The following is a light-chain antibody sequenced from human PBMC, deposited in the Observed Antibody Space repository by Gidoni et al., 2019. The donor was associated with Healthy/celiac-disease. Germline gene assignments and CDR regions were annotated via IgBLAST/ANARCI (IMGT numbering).Light chain of an antibody. CDR3: QQSYSTFLIT. V-gene: IGKV1-39*01. CDR2: AAS. J-gene: IGKJ5*01. CDR1: QSISSD. Sequence: DIQMTQSPSSLSASVGDRVTITCRASQSISSDLNWYQQKPGKAPKLLIYAASSLQSGVPSRFSGSGSGTDFTLTISSLQPEDFATYYCQQSYSTFLITFGQGTRLEIK.